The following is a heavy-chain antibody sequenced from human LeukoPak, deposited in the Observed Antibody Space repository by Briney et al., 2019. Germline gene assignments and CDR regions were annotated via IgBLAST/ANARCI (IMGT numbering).Heavy chain of an antibody. CDR2: ISAYNGNT. D-gene: IGHD2-15*01. V-gene: IGHV1-18*01. CDR1: GYTFTSYG. Sequence: ASVKVSGKASGYTFTSYGISWVRQAPGQGLEWMGWISAYNGNTNYAQKLQGRVTMTTDTSTSTAYMELRSLRSDDTAVYYCARVEGGYCSGGSCWFDPWGQGTLVTVSS. J-gene: IGHJ5*02. CDR3: ARVEGGYCSGGSCWFDP.